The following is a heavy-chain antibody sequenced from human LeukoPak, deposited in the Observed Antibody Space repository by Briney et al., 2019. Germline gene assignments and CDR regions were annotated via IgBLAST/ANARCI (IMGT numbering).Heavy chain of an antibody. Sequence: SETLSLTCTVSGGSISSNYWSWVRQHPGKGLEWIGYIYYSGSTYYNPSLKSRVTISVDTSKNQFSLKLSSVTAADTAVYYCARMGDIAAAGTPFDYWGQGTLVTVSS. CDR1: GGSISSNY. J-gene: IGHJ4*02. D-gene: IGHD6-13*01. CDR3: ARMGDIAAAGTPFDY. V-gene: IGHV4-59*06. CDR2: IYYSGST.